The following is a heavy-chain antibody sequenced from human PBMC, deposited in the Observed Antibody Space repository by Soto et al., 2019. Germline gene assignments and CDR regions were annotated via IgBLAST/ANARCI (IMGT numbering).Heavy chain of an antibody. D-gene: IGHD3-3*01. CDR2: ISAYNGNT. Sequence: QVQLVQSGAEVKKPGASVKVSCKASGYTFTSYGVSWVRQAPGQGLEWMGWISAYNGNTNYAQKLQGRVTMTTDTSTSTAYRELTSLRSDDTAMYDCARTRGYYAFPRFYCYAMAVWGQGTTVTVSS. CDR1: GYTFTSYG. V-gene: IGHV1-18*01. CDR3: ARTRGYYAFPRFYCYAMAV. J-gene: IGHJ6*02.